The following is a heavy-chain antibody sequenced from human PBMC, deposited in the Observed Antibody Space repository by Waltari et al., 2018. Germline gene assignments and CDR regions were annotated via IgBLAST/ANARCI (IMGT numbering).Heavy chain of an antibody. J-gene: IGHJ5*02. CDR1: GFTFDDYA. D-gene: IGHD4-4*01. Sequence: EVQLVESGGGLVQPGRSLRLSCAASGFTFDDYALHWVRQAPGKGLEWVSGISWNSGSIGYADSVKGRFTISRDNAKNSLYLQMNSLRAEDTALYYCAKDNSPNYVDDWWFDPWGQGTLVTVSS. CDR2: ISWNSGSI. CDR3: AKDNSPNYVDDWWFDP. V-gene: IGHV3-9*01.